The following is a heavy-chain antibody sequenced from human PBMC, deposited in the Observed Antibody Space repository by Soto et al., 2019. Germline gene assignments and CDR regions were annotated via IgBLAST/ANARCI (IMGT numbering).Heavy chain of an antibody. J-gene: IGHJ5*02. D-gene: IGHD6-13*01. CDR1: GFAFSNFA. CDR2: IGSGSRGT. V-gene: IGHV3-23*01. Sequence: EAQLLESEGGLVQPGGSLRLSCAASGFAFSNFAMSWVRQAPGKGLEWVSAIGSGSRGTHYAESVEDRFTISRDDSKNTLYLQLNSLTAADTAVYYCAAPRAAVPHTRYFDPWGQGTPVTVSP. CDR3: AAPRAAVPHTRYFDP.